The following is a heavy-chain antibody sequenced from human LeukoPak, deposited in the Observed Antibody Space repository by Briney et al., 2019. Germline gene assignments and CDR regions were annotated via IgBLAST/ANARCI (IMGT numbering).Heavy chain of an antibody. D-gene: IGHD2-15*01. V-gene: IGHV3-33*01. J-gene: IGHJ4*02. CDR1: GFTFSSHG. CDR2: IWYDGSNK. Sequence: GGSLRLSCAASGFTFSSHGMHWVRQAPGKGLEWVAVIWYDGSNKYYADSVKGRFTISRDNSKNTLYLQMNSLRAEDTAVYYCARDQGFTHSDYWGQGTLVTVSS. CDR3: ARDQGFTHSDY.